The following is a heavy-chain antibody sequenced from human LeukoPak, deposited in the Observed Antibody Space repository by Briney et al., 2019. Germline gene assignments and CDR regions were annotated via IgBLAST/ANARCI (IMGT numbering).Heavy chain of an antibody. CDR2: IYSGGST. Sequence: GGSLRLSCAASGFTVSSNYMSWVRQAPGRGLEWVSVIYSGGSTYYADSVKGRFTISRDNSKNTLYLQMNSLRAEDTAVYYCARANPVLMVSKYFQHWGQGTLVTVSS. D-gene: IGHD2-8*01. V-gene: IGHV3-53*05. CDR3: ARANPVLMVSKYFQH. J-gene: IGHJ1*01. CDR1: GFTVSSNY.